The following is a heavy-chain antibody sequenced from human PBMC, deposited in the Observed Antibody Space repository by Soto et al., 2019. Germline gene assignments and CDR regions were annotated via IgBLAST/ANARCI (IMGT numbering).Heavy chain of an antibody. V-gene: IGHV4-59*01. D-gene: IGHD4-17*01. Sequence: SETLSLTCSVSGGSISGYYWSWIRQPPGKGLQWIGYIYYSGSTNYNPSLKSRVTISVVSSKNQISLKLSSVTAADTAVYYCTSVGGYYGDYPNFDYWGQGTLVTVSS. J-gene: IGHJ4*02. CDR1: GGSISGYY. CDR3: TSVGGYYGDYPNFDY. CDR2: IYYSGST.